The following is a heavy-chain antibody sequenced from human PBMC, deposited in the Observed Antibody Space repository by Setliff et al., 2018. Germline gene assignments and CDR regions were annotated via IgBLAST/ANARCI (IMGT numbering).Heavy chain of an antibody. V-gene: IGHV4-38-2*02. CDR2: INHSGST. D-gene: IGHD2-2*01. Sequence: SETLSLTCAVSGYSISSGYYWGWIRQPPGKGLEWIGEINHSGSTNYNPSLKGRVTISVDTSKNQFSLKLSSVTAADTAVYYCARERGLGYCSSTSCRYYYYGMDVWGQGTTVTVSS. J-gene: IGHJ6*02. CDR3: ARERGLGYCSSTSCRYYYYGMDV. CDR1: GYSISSGYY.